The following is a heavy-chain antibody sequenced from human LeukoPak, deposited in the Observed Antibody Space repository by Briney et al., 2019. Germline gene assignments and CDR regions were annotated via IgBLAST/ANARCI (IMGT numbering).Heavy chain of an antibody. CDR2: ISNSGSSI. CDR1: GFTFSDYY. D-gene: IGHD7-27*01. J-gene: IGHJ4*02. CDR3: ARDRGNWGSVF. Sequence: GGSLRLSCAASGFTFSDYYMSWNRQAPGKGLEWLSHISNSGSSIYYADSVKGRFTISRDNAKKTLYLQLNNLRAEDTAVYYCARDRGNWGSVFWGQGTQVIVSP. V-gene: IGHV3-11*01.